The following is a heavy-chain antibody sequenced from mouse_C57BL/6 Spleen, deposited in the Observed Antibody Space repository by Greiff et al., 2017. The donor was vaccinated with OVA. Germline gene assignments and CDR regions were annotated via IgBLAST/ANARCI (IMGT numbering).Heavy chain of an antibody. J-gene: IGHJ4*01. D-gene: IGHD4-1*01. V-gene: IGHV5-2*01. Sequence: EVQLQESGGGLVQPGESLKLSCESTEYEFPSHDMSWVRKTPEQRLELVAAINSAGGSPYYPDTMERRFIISRDNTKKTLYLQMSSQRSEDADLYYCERHSGTGTMDYWGQGTSVTVSS. CDR3: ERHSGTGTMDY. CDR1: EYEFPSHD. CDR2: INSAGGSP.